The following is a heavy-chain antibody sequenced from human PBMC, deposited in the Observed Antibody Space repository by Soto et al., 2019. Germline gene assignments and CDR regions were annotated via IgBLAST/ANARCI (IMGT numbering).Heavy chain of an antibody. CDR2: IGNAGDT. J-gene: IGHJ3*02. Sequence: EVQLVESGGGLVQPGGSLRLSCAASGFTFSSYDLHWFRQGSGKGLEWVSAIGNAGDTYYASSVKGRFTISRENAKNYLSLQMNRLRAGDTAVYYCAREGTGSDAFDIWGQGTVVTVSS. V-gene: IGHV3-13*01. D-gene: IGHD2-8*02. CDR3: AREGTGSDAFDI. CDR1: GFTFSSYD.